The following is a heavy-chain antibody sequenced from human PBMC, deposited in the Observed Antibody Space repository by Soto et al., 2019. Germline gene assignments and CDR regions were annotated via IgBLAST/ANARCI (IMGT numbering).Heavy chain of an antibody. CDR3: ARYFHTISGPPI. J-gene: IGHJ4*01. CDR2: VDHSGST. D-gene: IGHD5-12*01. CDR1: GYVITSGYY. V-gene: IGHV4-38-2*01. Sequence: PSETLSLTCVVSGYVITSGYYWGWIRQPPGKGLEWIGTVDHSGSTYYDPSLQGRVTISIDTSKNQFSLKLTSVTAADQALYYCARYFHTISGPPIWGQGTLVKASS.